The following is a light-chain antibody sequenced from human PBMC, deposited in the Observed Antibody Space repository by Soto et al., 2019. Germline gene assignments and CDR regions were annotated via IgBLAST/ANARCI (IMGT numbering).Light chain of an antibody. V-gene: IGLV2-14*01. J-gene: IGLJ2*01. Sequence: SALTQPASVSGSPGQSITISCTGTRGDVGGYDYVSWYQQHPGKAPKLMIYDVSNRPSGVSDRFSGSKSGNTASLTISGLQADDEADYYCSSYTSSSTLVVFGGGTKVTVL. CDR2: DVS. CDR1: RGDVGGYDY. CDR3: SSYTSSSTLVV.